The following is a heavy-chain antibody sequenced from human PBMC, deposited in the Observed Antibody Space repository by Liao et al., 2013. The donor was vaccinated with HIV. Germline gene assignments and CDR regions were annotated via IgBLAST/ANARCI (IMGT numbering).Heavy chain of an antibody. CDR3: ARGGRWLEI. CDR1: GGSISSYS. J-gene: IGHJ3*02. CDR2: IYYSGST. V-gene: IGHV4-59*06. D-gene: IGHD6-19*01. Sequence: QVQLQESGPGLVKPSATLSLTCTVSGGSISSYSWSWIRQPAGKGLEWIGYIYYSGSTYYNPSLKSRVTISVDTSKNQFSLKLSSVTAADTAVYYCARGGRWLEIWGQGTMVTVSS.